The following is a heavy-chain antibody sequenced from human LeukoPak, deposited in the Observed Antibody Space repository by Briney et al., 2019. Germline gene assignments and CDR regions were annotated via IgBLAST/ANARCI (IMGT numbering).Heavy chain of an antibody. Sequence: GRSLRLSCVASGFTFSSYAMHWVRQAPGKGLEWVAVISYDGSNKYYADSVKGRFTISRDNSKNTLYLQMNSLRADDTAVYYCARVVSSGWYSFDYWGQGTLLTVSS. J-gene: IGHJ4*02. CDR2: ISYDGSNK. CDR1: GFTFSSYA. D-gene: IGHD6-19*01. CDR3: ARVVSSGWYSFDY. V-gene: IGHV3-30-3*01.